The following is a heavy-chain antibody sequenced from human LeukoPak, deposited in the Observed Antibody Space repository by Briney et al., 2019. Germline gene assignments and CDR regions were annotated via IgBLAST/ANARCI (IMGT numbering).Heavy chain of an antibody. J-gene: IGHJ5*02. D-gene: IGHD3-22*01. V-gene: IGHV4-4*07. CDR3: ARGFVDYYDSSGYPNWFDP. CDR2: IYTSGST. Sequence: SETLSLTCTVSGGSISSYYWSWIRQPAGKGLEWIGRIYTSGSTNYNPSLKSRVTMSVDTSKNQFSLKLSSVTAADTAVYYCARGFVDYYDSSGYPNWFDPWGQGTLVTGSS. CDR1: GGSISSYY.